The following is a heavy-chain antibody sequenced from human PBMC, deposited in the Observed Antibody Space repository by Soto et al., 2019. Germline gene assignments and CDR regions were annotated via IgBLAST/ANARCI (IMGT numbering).Heavy chain of an antibody. Sequence: QVQLQESGPGLVKPSQILSLTCTVSGGSISSGDYYWSWIRQPPGKGLEWIGYIYYSGSTYYNPSLKSRVTISVDTSKNQFSLKLSSVTAADTAVYYCARGFWTTVKVFYWFDPWGQGTLVTVSS. CDR2: IYYSGST. V-gene: IGHV4-30-4*01. CDR1: GGSISSGDYY. D-gene: IGHD4-4*01. J-gene: IGHJ5*02. CDR3: ARGFWTTVKVFYWFDP.